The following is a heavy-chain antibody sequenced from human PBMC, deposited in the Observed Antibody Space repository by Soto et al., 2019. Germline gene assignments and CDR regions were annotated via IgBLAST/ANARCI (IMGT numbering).Heavy chain of an antibody. Sequence: VKVSCKASGYTFTGYFMHWVRQAPGQGLEWMGWINPNSGATKYAQKFQGRVTLSRDTSIRTAYMELSGLKSDDTAVYYCARGGGTILAPLPWGQGTLVTVSS. CDR1: GYTFTGYF. CDR2: INPNSGAT. V-gene: IGHV1-2*02. D-gene: IGHD3-3*01. J-gene: IGHJ5*02. CDR3: ARGGGTILAPLP.